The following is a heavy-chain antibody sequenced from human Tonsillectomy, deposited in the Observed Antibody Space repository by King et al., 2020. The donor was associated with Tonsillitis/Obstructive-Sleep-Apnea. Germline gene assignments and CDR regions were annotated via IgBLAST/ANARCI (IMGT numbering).Heavy chain of an antibody. Sequence: VQLVESGGGLVKPGGSLRLSCEASGFTFSNAWMSWVRQPPGKGLEWVGRIKSKTDGGTTDYAAPVKGRFIISRDDAKNTLFLQMNSLKTEYTAVYYCTTDVRARGYWGQGSLVTVTS. J-gene: IGHJ4*02. CDR3: TTDVRARGY. V-gene: IGHV3-15*01. D-gene: IGHD5-12*01. CDR1: GFTFSNAW. CDR2: IKSKTDGGTT.